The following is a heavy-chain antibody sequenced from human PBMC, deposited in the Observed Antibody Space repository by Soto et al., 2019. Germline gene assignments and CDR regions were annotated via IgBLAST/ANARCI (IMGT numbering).Heavy chain of an antibody. Sequence: GGSLRLSCAASGFTFSTYAMSWVRQAPGKGLEWASGISGSGSTTYYADSVKGRFTISRDNSKNTLYLQMNSLRAEDTAVYFCAKQIAIFGVVISGWGQGTLVTVSS. CDR1: GFTFSTYA. D-gene: IGHD3-3*01. J-gene: IGHJ4*02. V-gene: IGHV3-23*01. CDR2: ISGSGSTT. CDR3: AKQIAIFGVVISG.